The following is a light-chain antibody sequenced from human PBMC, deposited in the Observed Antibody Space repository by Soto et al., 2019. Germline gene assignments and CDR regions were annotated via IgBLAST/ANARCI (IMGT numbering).Light chain of an antibody. V-gene: IGKV1-5*03. CDR1: QSISTY. J-gene: IGKJ4*01. CDR3: QQYLSFVT. Sequence: DIQMTQSPSTLSAYVGDRVTITCRASQSISTYLAWYQQKPGKAPKLLISQASILQSGVPSSFSGSGSGTEFNLTISSLQPDDFATYNCQQYLSFVTFGGGTKVEI. CDR2: QAS.